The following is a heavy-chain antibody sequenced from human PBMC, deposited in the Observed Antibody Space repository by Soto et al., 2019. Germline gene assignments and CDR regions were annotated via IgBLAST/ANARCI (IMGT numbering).Heavy chain of an antibody. CDR3: ALRKTGSFFDY. J-gene: IGHJ4*02. V-gene: IGHV3-23*01. Sequence: GGSLRLSCAASGFTFSTYAMSWVRQAPGKGLDWVSAIGASGAGTYYADSVKGRFTISRDNSRNTLHLQMNNLRAEDTAVYYCALRKTGSFFDYWGQGTLVTVSS. CDR2: IGASGAGT. D-gene: IGHD1-26*01. CDR1: GFTFSTYA.